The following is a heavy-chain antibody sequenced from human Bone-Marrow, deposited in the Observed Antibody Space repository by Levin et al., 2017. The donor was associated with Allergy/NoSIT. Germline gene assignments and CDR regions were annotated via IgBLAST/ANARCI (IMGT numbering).Heavy chain of an antibody. J-gene: IGHJ4*02. V-gene: IGHV4-38-2*01. CDR2: IYHSGST. CDR3: ARVPFYYSTPRGYYFDY. D-gene: IGHD2/OR15-2a*01. CDR1: GYSISSGYY. Sequence: SQTLSLTCAVSGYSISSGYYWGWIRQPPGKGLEWIGSIYHSGSTYYNPSLKSRVTISVDTSKNQFSLKLSSVTAADTAVYYCARVPFYYSTPRGYYFDYWGQGTLVTVSS.